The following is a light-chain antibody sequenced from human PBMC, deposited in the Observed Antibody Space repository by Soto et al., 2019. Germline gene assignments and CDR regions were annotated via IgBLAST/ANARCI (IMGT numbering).Light chain of an antibody. Sequence: QSVLTQPASVSGSPGQSVTISCTGPRSDIGDSNFISWYQHSPGKAPRLLIYEVNNRPSGVSKRFSGSKAGNTASLPISGLLDDDEADYFCDSFRSGTILVFGSGTKVTVL. CDR3: DSFRSGTILV. CDR2: EVN. J-gene: IGLJ1*01. CDR1: RSDIGDSNF. V-gene: IGLV2-14*01.